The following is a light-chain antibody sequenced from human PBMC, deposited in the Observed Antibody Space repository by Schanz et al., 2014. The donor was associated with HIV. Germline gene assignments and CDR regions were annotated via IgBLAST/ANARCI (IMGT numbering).Light chain of an antibody. J-gene: IGLJ1*01. CDR3: SSYASTGTRYV. Sequence: QSALTQPASVSGSPGQSIAISCTGTSSDIGGYNYVSWYQQHPGKAPKLIISDVSNRPSGVSDRFSGSKSGNTASLTISGLQAEDEADFYCSSYASTGTRYVFGAGTKLTVL. CDR1: SSDIGGYNY. V-gene: IGLV2-14*03. CDR2: DVS.